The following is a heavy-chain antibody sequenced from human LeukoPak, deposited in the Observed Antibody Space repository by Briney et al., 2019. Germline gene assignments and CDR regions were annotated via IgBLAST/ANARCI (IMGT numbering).Heavy chain of an antibody. D-gene: IGHD3-3*01. V-gene: IGHV3-74*01. CDR3: ARDSEGSRITIFGVVDY. Sequence: PGGSLRLSXAASGFTFSSYWMHWVRQAPGKGLVWVSRINSDGSSTSYADSVKGRFTISRDNAKNTLYLQMNSLRAEDTAVYYCARDSEGSRITIFGVVDYWGQGTLVTVSS. CDR1: GFTFSSYW. CDR2: INSDGSST. J-gene: IGHJ4*02.